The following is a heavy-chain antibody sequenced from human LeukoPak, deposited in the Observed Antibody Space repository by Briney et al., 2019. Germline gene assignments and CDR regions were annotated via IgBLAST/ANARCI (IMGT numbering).Heavy chain of an antibody. V-gene: IGHV3-7*01. J-gene: IGHJ1*01. CDR2: IKTDGSEK. D-gene: IGHD3-22*01. CDR1: AFTFSIFG. Sequence: GGSLRLSCAASAFTFSIFGMHWVRQAPGKGLEWVANIKTDGSEKYYVDSVKGRFTISRDNAKNSLYLQMNSLRAEDTAVYYCATYSSLNAREFQYWGQGTLVTVSS. CDR3: ATYSSLNAREFQY.